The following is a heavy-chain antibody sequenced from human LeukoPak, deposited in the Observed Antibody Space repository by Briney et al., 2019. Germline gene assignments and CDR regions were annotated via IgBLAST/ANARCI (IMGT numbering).Heavy chain of an antibody. J-gene: IGHJ4*02. D-gene: IGHD1-26*01. Sequence: SGGSLRLSCAASGFTFDDCAMHWVRQAPGKGLEWVSLISWDGGSTYYADSVKGRFTISRDNSKNSLYLQMNSLRAEDTALYYCAKDSAISGSYKTYFDYWGQGTLVTVSS. CDR1: GFTFDDCA. V-gene: IGHV3-43D*03. CDR3: AKDSAISGSYKTYFDY. CDR2: ISWDGGST.